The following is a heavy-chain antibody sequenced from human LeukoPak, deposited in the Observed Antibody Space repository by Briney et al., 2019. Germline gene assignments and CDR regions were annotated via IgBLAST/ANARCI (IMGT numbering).Heavy chain of an antibody. V-gene: IGHV3-66*01. J-gene: IGHJ4*02. CDR1: GFPVSDNY. D-gene: IGHD6-25*01. CDR2: IYSDGTT. Sequence: GGSLRLSCAASGFPVSDNYMSWVRQAPGKGLEWVSIIYSDGTTYYADSVKGRFTISRDNSKNTLYLQMNSLRAEDTAVYYCARVQYSSGPFDYWGQGTLVTVSS. CDR3: ARVQYSSGPFDY.